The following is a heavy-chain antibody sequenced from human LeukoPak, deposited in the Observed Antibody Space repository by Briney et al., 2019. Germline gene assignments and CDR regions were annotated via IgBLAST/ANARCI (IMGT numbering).Heavy chain of an antibody. CDR2: IYYSGST. V-gene: IGHV4-59*01. Sequence: PSETLSLTCTVSGGSISSYYWSWIRQPPGKGLEWIGYIYYSGSTNYNPSLKSRVTISADTSKNQFSLKLSSVTAADTAVYYCARDRRSYYYYMDVWGKGTTVTISS. CDR1: GGSISSYY. CDR3: ARDRRSYYYYMDV. D-gene: IGHD6-6*01. J-gene: IGHJ6*03.